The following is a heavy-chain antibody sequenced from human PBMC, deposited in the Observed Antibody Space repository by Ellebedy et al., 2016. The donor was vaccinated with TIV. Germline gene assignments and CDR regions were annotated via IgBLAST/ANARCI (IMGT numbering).Heavy chain of an antibody. CDR3: ANVGGSGIYYNGF. V-gene: IGHV3-23*01. Sequence: GESLKISCGASGFTFSSHAMSWVRQAPGKGLEWVSAVVGSGERTFYADSVKGRFTISRDNSKNMLYLQMNSLKVEDTAVYYCANVGGSGIYYNGFWGQGTLVTVSS. J-gene: IGHJ4*02. D-gene: IGHD3-10*01. CDR1: GFTFSSHA. CDR2: VVGSGERT.